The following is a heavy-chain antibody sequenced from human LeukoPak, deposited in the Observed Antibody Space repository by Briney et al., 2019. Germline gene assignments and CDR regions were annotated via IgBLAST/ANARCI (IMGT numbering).Heavy chain of an antibody. CDR3: ARQDVWHYYDSSGYEFDY. CDR2: IRDKNKNYAT. J-gene: IGHJ4*02. Sequence: GGSLRLSCAASGFTFSGSAVHWVRQASGKGLEWVGRIRDKNKNYATAYSASVTGRFTISRDNAKNSLYLQMNSLRAEDTAVYYCARQDVWHYYDSSGYEFDYWGQGTLVTVSS. CDR1: GFTFSGSA. V-gene: IGHV3-73*01. D-gene: IGHD3-22*01.